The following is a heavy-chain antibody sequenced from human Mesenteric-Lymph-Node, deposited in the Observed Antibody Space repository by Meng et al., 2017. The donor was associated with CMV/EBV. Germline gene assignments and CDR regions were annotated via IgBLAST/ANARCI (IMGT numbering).Heavy chain of an antibody. D-gene: IGHD6-19*01. Sequence: GESLMISCASSGFTFSSYAMSWVRPAPGEGLEWVSGISGSGGSTLCADSVKGRFTISRDNSKNVLYLQMNSPRAVDTAVYYCAKTQYSSGWHEAGSRGQGTLVTVSS. J-gene: IGHJ4*02. CDR2: ISGSGGST. CDR3: AKTQYSSGWHEAGS. V-gene: IGHV3-23*01. CDR1: GFTFSSYA.